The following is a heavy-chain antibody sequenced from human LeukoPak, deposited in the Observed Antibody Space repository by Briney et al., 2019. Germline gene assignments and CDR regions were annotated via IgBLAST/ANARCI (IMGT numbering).Heavy chain of an antibody. J-gene: IGHJ5*02. CDR1: GYSFTSYW. CDR2: IYPGDSDT. V-gene: IGHV5-51*01. D-gene: IGHD6-19*01. CDR3: ARVPQWLKKGWFDP. Sequence: GESLKISCKGSGYSFTSYWIGWGRQMPGKGLEWMGIIYPGDSDTRYSPSFQGQVTISADKSISTAYLQWSSPKASDTAMYYCARVPQWLKKGWFDPWGQGTLVTVSS.